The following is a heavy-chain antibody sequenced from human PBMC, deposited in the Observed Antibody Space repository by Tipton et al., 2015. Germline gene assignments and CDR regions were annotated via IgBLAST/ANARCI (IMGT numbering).Heavy chain of an antibody. CDR1: GFTFDDYA. Sequence: SLRLSCAASGFTFDDYAMSWVRQAPGKGLEWVSGITWNGGSTGYGDSVKGRFTISRDNYNNMLYLQMNSLRVDDTAVYYCAKSLVSGDHQANPYYGMDVWGQGTTVTVSS. CDR3: AKSLVSGDHQANPYYGMDV. D-gene: IGHD2-2*01. CDR2: ITWNGGST. V-gene: IGHV3-20*04. J-gene: IGHJ6*02.